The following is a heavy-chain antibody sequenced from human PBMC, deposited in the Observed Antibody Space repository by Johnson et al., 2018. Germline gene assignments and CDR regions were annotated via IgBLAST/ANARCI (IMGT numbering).Heavy chain of an antibody. Sequence: VQLVESGGGLVQPGRSLRLSCAASGFTFDDYAMHWVRQAPGKGLEWVSGISWNSGTIAYADSVKGRFTISRDNAKNSLYLQMNSLRAEDTALYYCAKVKVTGGTYSEPRGSYYYYYYMDVWGKGTTVTVSS. J-gene: IGHJ6*03. D-gene: IGHD1-26*01. V-gene: IGHV3-9*01. CDR2: ISWNSGTI. CDR1: GFTFDDYA. CDR3: AKVKVTGGTYSEPRGSYYYYYYMDV.